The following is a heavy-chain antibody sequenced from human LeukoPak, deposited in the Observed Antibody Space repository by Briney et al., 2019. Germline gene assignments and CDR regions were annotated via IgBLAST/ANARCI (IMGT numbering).Heavy chain of an antibody. D-gene: IGHD6-13*01. CDR2: ISDSGGTT. CDR3: AKDLSSSLVYYFDY. J-gene: IGHJ4*02. Sequence: PGGSLRLSCAASGFTFSTYAMSWVRQAPGKGLEWVSGISDSGGTTYYADSVKGRFTISRDNSKNTLYLQMNSLRAEDTAVYYCAKDLSSSLVYYFDYWGQGTLVTVSS. CDR1: GFTFSTYA. V-gene: IGHV3-23*01.